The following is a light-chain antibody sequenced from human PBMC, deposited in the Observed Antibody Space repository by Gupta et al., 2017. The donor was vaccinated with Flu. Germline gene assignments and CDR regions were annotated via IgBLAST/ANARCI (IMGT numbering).Light chain of an antibody. V-gene: IGLV2-23*01. J-gene: IGLJ3*02. CDR2: EDI. Sequence: QSALTQPASVSGSPGQSITISCTGTSSAVASWYQQHPGKAPKLIIYEDIKRPSGVSSRFSGSKSGNTASLTISGLQAEDESYYYCCSYAGSWLFGGGTKLAVL. CDR1: SSAVA. CDR3: CSYAGSWL.